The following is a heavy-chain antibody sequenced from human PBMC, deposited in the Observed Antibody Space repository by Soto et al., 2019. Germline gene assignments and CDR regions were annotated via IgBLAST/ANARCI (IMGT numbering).Heavy chain of an antibody. Sequence: PGGSLRLSFAASGFTFRPQNMNCALQAPGKWLEWVSYIFRGGSRRYYAESVKGLFTITRYNAKNSLYLQMNSLRAEDTAVYYCARDGSTVTTNYHYAMDVWGQGTTVTSP. CDR3: ARDGSTVTTNYHYAMDV. J-gene: IGHJ6*02. V-gene: IGHV3-48*03. CDR2: IFRGGSRR. D-gene: IGHD4-17*01. CDR1: GFTFRPQN.